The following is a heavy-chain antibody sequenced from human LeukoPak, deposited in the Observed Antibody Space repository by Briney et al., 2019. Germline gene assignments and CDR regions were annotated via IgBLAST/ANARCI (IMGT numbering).Heavy chain of an antibody. J-gene: IGHJ4*02. Sequence: GGSLRLSCAASGFAFNTYAMHWFRQAPGKGREWVAVISFDGNTIHYADSVKGRFTISRDNSKNTLFLQMDSLRAEDTAVYYCARSGGLQKFDWWGQGTLVTVSS. CDR2: ISFDGNTI. D-gene: IGHD4-11*01. CDR3: ARSGGLQKFDW. V-gene: IGHV3-30-3*01. CDR1: GFAFNTYA.